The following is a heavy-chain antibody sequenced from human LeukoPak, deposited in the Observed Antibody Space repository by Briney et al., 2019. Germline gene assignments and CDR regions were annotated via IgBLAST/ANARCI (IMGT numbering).Heavy chain of an antibody. CDR2: ISGSGGNT. J-gene: IGHJ4*02. D-gene: IGHD1-1*01. V-gene: IGHV3-23*01. Sequence: GGSLRLSCSASGFTSNTYGMIWVRQAPGKGLEWVSGISGSGGNTYHTDSVKGRFTISRDNSKNTLYLQMNSLRVEDTAVYYCAKDLLWIPTTAQGDYWGQGTLVTVSS. CDR1: GFTSNTYG. CDR3: AKDLLWIPTTAQGDY.